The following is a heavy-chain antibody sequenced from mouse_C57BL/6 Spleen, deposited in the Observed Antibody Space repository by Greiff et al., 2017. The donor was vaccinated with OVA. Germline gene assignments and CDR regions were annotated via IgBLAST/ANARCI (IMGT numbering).Heavy chain of an antibody. J-gene: IGHJ2*01. CDR3: TSFYGSSLDD. CDR2: IDPENGDT. V-gene: IGHV14-4*01. Sequence: EVQLQQSGAELVRPGASVKLSCTASGFNIKDDYMHWVQQRPEKGLEWIGWIDPENGDTEYASKLQGKATITADPSSNTADLQLSSLTSEDTAVYYCTSFYGSSLDDWGQGTTLTVSS. D-gene: IGHD1-1*01. CDR1: GFNIKDDY.